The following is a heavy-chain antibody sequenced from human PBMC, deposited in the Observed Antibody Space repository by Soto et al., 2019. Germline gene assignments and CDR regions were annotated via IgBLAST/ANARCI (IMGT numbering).Heavy chain of an antibody. CDR2: ISWSTSSI. CDR3: GKASSSNSWSPIDY. Sequence: PGGSLRLSCVASGFTFDDYAMHWVRQIPGKGLQWVSGISWSTSSIGYGASLRGRFLISRDNANNSLYPQMNDLRPEDTALYYCGKASSSNSWSPIDYWGQGTMVTVSS. D-gene: IGHD3-3*01. CDR1: GFTFDDYA. J-gene: IGHJ4*02. V-gene: IGHV3-9*01.